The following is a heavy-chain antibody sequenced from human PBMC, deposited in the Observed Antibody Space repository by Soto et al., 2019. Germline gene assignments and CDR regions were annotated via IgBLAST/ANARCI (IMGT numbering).Heavy chain of an antibody. J-gene: IGHJ4*02. D-gene: IGHD6-25*01. CDR3: ARQLAAGGSRDLDY. Sequence: PSETLSLTCTVSGASISTGGYYWTWIRHHPGKGLEWIGYIFYSGSTYYNPSLKSRVSISVDTSENQFSLKMNSVTAADTAVYYCARQLAAGGSRDLDYWGQGTLVTVSS. CDR1: GASISTGGYY. CDR2: IFYSGST. V-gene: IGHV4-31*03.